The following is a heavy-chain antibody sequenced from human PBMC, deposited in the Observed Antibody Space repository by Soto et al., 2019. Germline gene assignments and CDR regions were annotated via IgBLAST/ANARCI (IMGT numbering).Heavy chain of an antibody. CDR1: GYTFTSYA. D-gene: IGHD1-7*01. V-gene: IGHV1-3*01. CDR3: AREDNWNYRGAYYGMDV. J-gene: IGHJ6*04. Sequence: ASVKVSCKASGYTFTSYAMHWVRQAPGQRLEWMGWINAGNGNTKYSQKFQGRVTITRDTSASTAYMELSSLRSEDTAVYYCAREDNWNYRGAYYGMDVWGKGTTVTVSS. CDR2: INAGNGNT.